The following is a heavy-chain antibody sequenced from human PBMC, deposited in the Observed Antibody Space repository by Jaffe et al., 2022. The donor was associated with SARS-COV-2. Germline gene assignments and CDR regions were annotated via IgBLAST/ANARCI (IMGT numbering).Heavy chain of an antibody. J-gene: IGHJ4*02. CDR1: GFTFGDYA. CDR2: IRSKAYGGTT. Sequence: EVQLVESGGGLVKPGRSLRLSCTASGFTFGDYAMSWFRQAPGKGLEWVGFIRSKAYGGTTEYAASVKGRFTISRDDSKSIAYLQMNSLKTEDTAVYYCTRESCSGGSCWNSWGPKPVYWGQGTLVTVSS. V-gene: IGHV3-49*05. CDR3: TRESCSGGSCWNSWGPKPVY. D-gene: IGHD2-15*01.